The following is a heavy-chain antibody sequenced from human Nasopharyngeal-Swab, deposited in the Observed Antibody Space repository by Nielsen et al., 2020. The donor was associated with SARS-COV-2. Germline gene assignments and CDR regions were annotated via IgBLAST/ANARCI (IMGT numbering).Heavy chain of an antibody. CDR1: GFTFSSYG. Sequence: GESLKISCAASGFTFSSYGMHWVRQAPGKGLEWVAVIWYDGSNKYYADSVKGRFTIPRDNSKNTLYLQMNSLRAEDTAVYYCARDCDHHYFDYWGQGTLVTVSS. CDR2: IWYDGSNK. D-gene: IGHD1-14*01. V-gene: IGHV3-33*01. CDR3: ARDCDHHYFDY. J-gene: IGHJ4*02.